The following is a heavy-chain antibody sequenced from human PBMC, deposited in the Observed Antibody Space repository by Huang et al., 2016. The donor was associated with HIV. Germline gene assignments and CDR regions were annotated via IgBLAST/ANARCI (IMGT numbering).Heavy chain of an antibody. J-gene: IGHJ4*02. CDR2: IIPWNDKT. CDR3: ARGVGNSNRGFDI. D-gene: IGHD5-18*01. Sequence: QVQLVQSGAEMKKSGSSVKVSCKASGGTVSSFSFTWVRQAPGHGLAWMGGIIPWNDKTDLAQKCRGRVTLTADETTNTAFMELSGLTSQDTAVYYCARGVGNSNRGFDIWGQGTLVTVS. CDR1: GGTVSSFS. V-gene: IGHV1-69*13.